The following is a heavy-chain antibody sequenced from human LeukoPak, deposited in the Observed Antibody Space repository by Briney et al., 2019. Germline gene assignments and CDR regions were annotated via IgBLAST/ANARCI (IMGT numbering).Heavy chain of an antibody. CDR2: ISSSSSYI. J-gene: IGHJ1*01. V-gene: IGHV3-21*01. CDR1: GFTFSSYS. Sequence: GGSLRLSCAASGFTFSSYSMNWVRQAPGKGLEWVSSISSSSSYIYYADSVKGRFTISRDNAKNTLYLQMNSLRAEDTAVYYCARVGVGATHGYFQHWGQGTLVTVSS. CDR3: ARVGVGATHGYFQH. D-gene: IGHD1-26*01.